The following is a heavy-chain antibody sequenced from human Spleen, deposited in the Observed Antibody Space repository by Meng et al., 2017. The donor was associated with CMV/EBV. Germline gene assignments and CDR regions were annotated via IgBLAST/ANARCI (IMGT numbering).Heavy chain of an antibody. CDR2: IYSGDST. D-gene: IGHD2-15*01. CDR1: GFTVSSNY. CDR3: ARDIVVVVAADLKYYYGMDV. V-gene: IGHV3-66*01. J-gene: IGHJ6*02. Sequence: GGSLRLSCAASGFTVSSNYMSWVRQAPGKGLEWVSIIYSGDSTYYADSVKGRFSISRDNAKNSLYLQMNSLRAEDTAVYYCARDIVVVVAADLKYYYGMDVWGQGTTVTVSS.